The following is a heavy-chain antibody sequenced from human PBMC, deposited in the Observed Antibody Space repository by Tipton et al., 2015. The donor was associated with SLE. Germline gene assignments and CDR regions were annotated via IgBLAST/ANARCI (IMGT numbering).Heavy chain of an antibody. J-gene: IGHJ5*02. D-gene: IGHD1-20*01. V-gene: IGHV3-30*04. CDR2: IPYDGSKK. CDR3: ARVGGYKWNRGYNWFDP. Sequence: RSLRLSCAASGFTFDDYAMHWVRQAPGKGLEWLALIPYDGSKKYYADSVKGRFTISRDNSKSTVYLQMSSLRAEDTAVYYCARVGGYKWNRGYNWFDPWGQGTLVTVSS. CDR1: GFTFDDYA.